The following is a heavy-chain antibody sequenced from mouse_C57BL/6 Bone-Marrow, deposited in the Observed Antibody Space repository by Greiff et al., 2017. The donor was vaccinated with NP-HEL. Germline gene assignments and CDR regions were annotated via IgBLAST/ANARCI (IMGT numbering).Heavy chain of an antibody. CDR3: ARERTIETFAY. D-gene: IGHD2-5*01. CDR1: GFTFSSYA. V-gene: IGHV5-4*01. J-gene: IGHJ3*01. Sequence: EVKVVESGGGLVKPGGSLKLSCAASGFTFSSYAMSWVRQTPEKRLEWVATISDGGSYTYYPDNVKGRFTISRDNAKNNLYLQMSHLKSEDTAMYYCARERTIETFAYWGQGTLVTVSA. CDR2: ISDGGSYT.